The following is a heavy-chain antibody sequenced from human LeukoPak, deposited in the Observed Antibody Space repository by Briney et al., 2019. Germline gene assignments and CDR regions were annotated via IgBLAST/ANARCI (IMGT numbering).Heavy chain of an antibody. CDR2: ISPSGGSI. Sequence: GGSLRLSCAASGFTFNSYPMSWVRQAPGKGLEWVSAISPSGGSIYFSDSVRGRFTISRDNSKNTVYVQMNSLRAEDTAVYYCAGENGGVLWFGELFYWGQGTLVTVSS. J-gene: IGHJ4*02. V-gene: IGHV3-23*01. CDR3: AGENGGVLWFGELFY. CDR1: GFTFNSYP. D-gene: IGHD3-10*01.